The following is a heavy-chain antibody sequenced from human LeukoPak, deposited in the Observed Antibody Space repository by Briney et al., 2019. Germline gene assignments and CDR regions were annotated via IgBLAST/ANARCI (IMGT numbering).Heavy chain of an antibody. V-gene: IGHV4-4*07. CDR3: ARERSSGWYGYYFDY. CDR1: GGSISIYY. CDR2: IYTSGST. D-gene: IGHD6-19*01. Sequence: PSETLSLTCTVSGGSISIYYWSWIRQPAGKGLEWIGRIYTSGSTNYNPSLKSRVTMSVDTSKNQFSLKLSSVTAADTAVYYCARERSSGWYGYYFDYWGQGTLVTVSS. J-gene: IGHJ4*02.